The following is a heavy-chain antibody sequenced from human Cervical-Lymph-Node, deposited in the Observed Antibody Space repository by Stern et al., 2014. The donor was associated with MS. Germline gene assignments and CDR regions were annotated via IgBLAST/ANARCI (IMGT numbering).Heavy chain of an antibody. D-gene: IGHD6-6*01. CDR1: GFTFSYVW. V-gene: IGHV3-15*02. J-gene: IGHJ4*02. CDR3: TTAGAGGSSSTDK. CDR2: IKSKIDGETT. Sequence: EMQLVESGGALVKPGGSLRVSCAASGFTFSYVWMTWVRQAPGKGLEWVGRIKSKIDGETTDYAESVRGRFTISRDDSKNRLFLQMDSLKVEDTAVYYCTTAGAGGSSSTDKWGQGTLVVVSS.